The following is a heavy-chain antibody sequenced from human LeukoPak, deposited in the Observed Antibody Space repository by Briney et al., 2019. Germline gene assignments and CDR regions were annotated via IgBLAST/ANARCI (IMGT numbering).Heavy chain of an antibody. J-gene: IGHJ4*02. D-gene: IGHD3-16*02. CDR1: GGSISSSSYY. CDR3: ARHSQYYDYVWGSYRRRIDY. V-gene: IGHV4-39*01. CDR2: IYYSVST. Sequence: SETLSLTCTVSGGSISSSSYYWGWIRQPPGKGLEWIGSIYYSVSTYYNPSLKSRVTISVDTSKNQFSLKLSSVTTADTAVYYYARHSQYYDYVWGSYRRRIDYWGQGTLVTVSS.